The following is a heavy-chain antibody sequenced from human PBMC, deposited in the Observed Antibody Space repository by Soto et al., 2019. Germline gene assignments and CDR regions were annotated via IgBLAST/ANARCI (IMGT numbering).Heavy chain of an antibody. CDR1: GGSISSYY. Sequence: SETLSLTCTVSGGSISSYYWSWIRQPPGKGLEWIGYIYYSGSTNYNPSLKSRVTISVDTSKNQFSLKLSSVTAADTAVYYCARQPSDLDYYYYMDVWGKGTTVTVSS. V-gene: IGHV4-59*08. CDR3: ARQPSDLDYYYYMDV. CDR2: IYYSGST. D-gene: IGHD2-21*01. J-gene: IGHJ6*03.